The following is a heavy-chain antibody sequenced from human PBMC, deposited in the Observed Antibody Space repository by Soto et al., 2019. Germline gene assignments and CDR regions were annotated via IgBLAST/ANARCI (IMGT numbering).Heavy chain of an antibody. Sequence: GESLKISCQGSGYSFITYWIAWVRQMPGKGLECVGIIHPGDSDTRYSPSFQGQVTTSADKSISTAYLQWSSLKASDTAMYYCARHLWGYGMDVWGRGTTVTVSS. D-gene: IGHD3-10*01. CDR2: IHPGDSDT. CDR1: GYSFITYW. V-gene: IGHV5-51*01. CDR3: ARHLWGYGMDV. J-gene: IGHJ6*02.